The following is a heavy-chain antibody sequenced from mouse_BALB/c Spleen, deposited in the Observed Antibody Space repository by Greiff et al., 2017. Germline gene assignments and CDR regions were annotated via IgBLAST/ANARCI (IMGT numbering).Heavy chain of an antibody. V-gene: IGHV5-6-3*01. CDR3: ARYGNYLYYFDY. J-gene: IGHJ2*01. Sequence: EVKLMESGGGLVQPGGSLKLSCAASGFTFSSYGMSWVRQTPDKRLELVATINSNGGSTYYPDSVKGRFTISRDNAKNTLYLQMSSLKSEDTAMYYCARYGNYLYYFDYWGQGTTLTVSS. CDR1: GFTFSSYG. CDR2: INSNGGST. D-gene: IGHD2-1*01.